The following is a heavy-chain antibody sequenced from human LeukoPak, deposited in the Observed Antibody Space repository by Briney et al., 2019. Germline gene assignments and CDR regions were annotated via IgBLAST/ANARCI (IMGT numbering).Heavy chain of an antibody. CDR1: GFTFDDYA. J-gene: IGHJ4*02. CDR2: ISGDGGST. D-gene: IGHD3-22*01. V-gene: IGHV3-43*02. CDR3: XKDIGGITMILDSDYFXX. Sequence: GGSLRLSCAASGFTFDDYAMHWVRQAPEKGLEWVSLISGDGGSTYYADSVKGRFTISRDNSKNSLYLQMNSLRTEDTALYYCXKDIGGITMILDSDYFXXWGQXTLXT.